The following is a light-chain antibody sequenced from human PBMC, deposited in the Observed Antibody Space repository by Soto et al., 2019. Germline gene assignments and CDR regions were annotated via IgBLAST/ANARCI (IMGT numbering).Light chain of an antibody. CDR1: SSDVGGFNY. J-gene: IGLJ2*01. CDR2: EVT. V-gene: IGLV2-8*01. Sequence: QSALTQPPSASGSPGQSVTISCTGTSSDVGGFNYVSWYQQHPGKAPKLMIYEVTKRPSGVPDRFSGSKSGNTASLTVSGLQAEDEADYYCISFAGSHNSVFGGGTKLTVL. CDR3: ISFAGSHNSV.